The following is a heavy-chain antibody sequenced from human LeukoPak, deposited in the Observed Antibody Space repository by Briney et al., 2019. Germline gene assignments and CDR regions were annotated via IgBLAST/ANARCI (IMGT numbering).Heavy chain of an antibody. CDR1: GYTFTSYG. V-gene: IGHV1-18*01. Sequence: ASVKVSCKASGYTFTSYGISWVRQAPGQGLEWMGWISAYNGNTNYAQKLQGRVTMTTDTSTSTAYMELRSLRSDDTAVYYCARDVGYCSSTSCHWFDPWGQGTLVTVSS. CDR2: ISAYNGNT. D-gene: IGHD2-2*01. CDR3: ARDVGYCSSTSCHWFDP. J-gene: IGHJ5*02.